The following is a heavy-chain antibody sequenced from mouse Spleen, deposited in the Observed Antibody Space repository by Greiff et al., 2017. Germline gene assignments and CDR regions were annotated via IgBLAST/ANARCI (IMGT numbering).Heavy chain of an antibody. D-gene: IGHD3-1*01. J-gene: IGHJ4*01. CDR2: ISYDGSN. V-gene: IGHV3-6*01. Sequence: EVKLEESGPGLVKPSQSLSLTCSVTGYSITSGYYWKWIRQPPGNKREWMGYISYDGSNNYNPSLKNRISITRDTSKNQFFLKLNSVTTEDTATYYCARDWATDAMDYWGQGTSVTVSS. CDR1: GYSITSGYY. CDR3: ARDWATDAMDY.